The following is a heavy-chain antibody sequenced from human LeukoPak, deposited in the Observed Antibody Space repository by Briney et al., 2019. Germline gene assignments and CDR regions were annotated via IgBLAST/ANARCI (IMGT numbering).Heavy chain of an antibody. V-gene: IGHV4-61*02. CDR2: IYGSGSS. CDR3: ARIRWLRSLSRRGFDY. Sequence: SETLSLTCTVSGGSISSGGYYWSWFRQPAGKRLEYIGRIYGSGSSNSNPSLKSRVTMSVDTSKNQFSLKLTSVTAADTAVYYCARIRWLRSLSRRGFDYWGQGTLVTVSS. D-gene: IGHD5-12*01. J-gene: IGHJ4*02. CDR1: GGSISSGGYY.